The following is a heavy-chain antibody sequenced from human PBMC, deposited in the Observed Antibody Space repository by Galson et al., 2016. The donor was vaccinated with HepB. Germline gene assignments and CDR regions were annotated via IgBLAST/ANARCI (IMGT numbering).Heavy chain of an antibody. D-gene: IGHD2-8*02. J-gene: IGHJ6*02. CDR1: GDSVSNKSAT. Sequence: CAISGDSVSNKSATWNWIRQSPSRGLEWLGRTHYTPKWYSDYAESVKSRIIINPDTPKNQFSLQLNSVTPEDTAVYFCARDRRGTCTGGRCYYYGMDVWGQGTTVTVSS. CDR2: THYTPKWYS. V-gene: IGHV6-1*01. CDR3: ARDRRGTCTGGRCYYYGMDV.